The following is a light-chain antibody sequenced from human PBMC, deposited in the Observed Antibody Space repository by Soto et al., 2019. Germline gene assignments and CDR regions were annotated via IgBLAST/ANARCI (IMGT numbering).Light chain of an antibody. J-gene: IGKJ4*02. CDR2: AAS. CDR3: QEYNRSPHT. CDR1: RSISNV. V-gene: IGKV3-15*01. Sequence: EIGLTKCLVTMAEATGDRVTXSCRASRSISNVLAWYQQKPGLAPILVIYAASTGATNIPASCSGSGSRTEFTLTISSLHSADDANYYCQEYNRSPHTFGEGTPVDIK.